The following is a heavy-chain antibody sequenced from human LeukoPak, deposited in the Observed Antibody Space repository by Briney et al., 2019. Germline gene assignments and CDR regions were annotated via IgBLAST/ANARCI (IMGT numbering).Heavy chain of an antibody. J-gene: IGHJ5*02. CDR1: GGSFSGYY. CDR2: INHSGST. V-gene: IGHV4-34*01. CDR3: AGHLRYYDYVWGSYRLNWFDP. D-gene: IGHD3-16*02. Sequence: SETLSLTCDVYGGSFSGYYWSWIRQPPEKGLEWIGEINHSGSTNYNPSLKSRVTISVDTSKNQFSLKLSSVTAADTAVYYCAGHLRYYDYVWGSYRLNWFDPWGQGTLVTVSS.